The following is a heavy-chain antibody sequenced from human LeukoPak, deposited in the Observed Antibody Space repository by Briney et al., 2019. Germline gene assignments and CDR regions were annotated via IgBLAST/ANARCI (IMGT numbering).Heavy chain of an antibody. D-gene: IGHD1-14*01. CDR2: ITPMFGTS. J-gene: IGHJ1*01. Sequence: ASVKVSCKASGGIFSRHTISWVRQSPGQGLEWMGGITPMFGTSNYAQKFQGRVTITADESTSTAYMELSSLRSEDTAVYYCARDSSEFRSLLFHWGQGTLVTVSS. CDR3: ARDSSEFRSLLFH. CDR1: GGIFSRHT. V-gene: IGHV1-69*13.